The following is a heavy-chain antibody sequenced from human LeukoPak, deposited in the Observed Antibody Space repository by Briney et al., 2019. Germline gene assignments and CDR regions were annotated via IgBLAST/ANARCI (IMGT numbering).Heavy chain of an antibody. D-gene: IGHD5-18*01. J-gene: IGHJ5*02. V-gene: IGHV3-53*01. CDR2: IYSGGST. CDR1: GFTVSSIY. Sequence: GGSLRLSCAASGFTVSSIYMSWVRQAPGKGLEWVSVIYSGGSTYYADSVKGRFTISRDNSKNTLYLQMNSLRAEDTAVYYCARDLGYSYAEPPNWFDPWGQGTLVTVSS. CDR3: ARDLGYSYAEPPNWFDP.